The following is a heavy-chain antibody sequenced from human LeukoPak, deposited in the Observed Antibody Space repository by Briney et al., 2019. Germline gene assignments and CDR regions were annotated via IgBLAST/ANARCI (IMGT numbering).Heavy chain of an antibody. CDR1: GGSISSYY. Sequence: SETLSLTCTVSGGSISSYYWSWIRQPAGKGLEWIGRIYPSGSTNYNPSLNSRVTMSVDTSKNQFSLKLSSVTAADTAVYYCARGAYYYGSGSYSQFDPWGQGTLVTVSS. CDR3: ARGAYYYGSGSYSQFDP. J-gene: IGHJ5*02. D-gene: IGHD3-10*01. CDR2: IYPSGST. V-gene: IGHV4-4*07.